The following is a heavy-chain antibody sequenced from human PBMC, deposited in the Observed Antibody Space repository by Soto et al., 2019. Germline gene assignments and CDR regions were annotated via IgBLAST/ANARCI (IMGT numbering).Heavy chain of an antibody. Sequence: QVQLVESGGGVVQPGRSLTLSCAVSGFTFTTYAMHWARQAPGKGLEWVAIISYDGSSKDYSDSVKGRFTISRDNSKNTHSLQMNSLRPEDTAVYYCASRNMLGDFDYWGQGTLVTVSS. CDR2: ISYDGSSK. D-gene: IGHD3-16*01. CDR3: ASRNMLGDFDY. V-gene: IGHV3-30-3*01. CDR1: GFTFTTYA. J-gene: IGHJ4*02.